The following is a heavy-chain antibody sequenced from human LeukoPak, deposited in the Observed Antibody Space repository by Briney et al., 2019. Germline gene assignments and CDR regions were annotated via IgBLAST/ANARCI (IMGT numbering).Heavy chain of an antibody. D-gene: IGHD5-24*01. V-gene: IGHV5-51*01. CDR1: AYSSTSNW. Sequence: GKSLKIPSKASAYSSTSNWICWLGQMPPKDVVWMGIIYSGDSDTRYNPSFQGQVTISADKSNSTAYLQWSSLKAADTAMYYCARGGEMATIVFFDYWGQGTMVTVSS. J-gene: IGHJ4*02. CDR3: ARGGEMATIVFFDY. CDR2: IYSGDSDT.